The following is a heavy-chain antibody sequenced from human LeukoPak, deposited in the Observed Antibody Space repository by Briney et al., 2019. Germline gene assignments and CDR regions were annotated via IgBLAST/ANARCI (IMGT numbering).Heavy chain of an antibody. CDR2: IDYSGST. CDR1: GGSISSSSYY. CDR3: ASPKYGSASDLSQGTSRYHYLDV. J-gene: IGHJ6*03. D-gene: IGHD3-10*01. V-gene: IGHV4-39*01. Sequence: SETLSLICTVSGGSISSSSYYWGCIRQPTGKGLEWIGSIDYSGSTYYNPSLKSRVTISVDTSKNQFSLKLSSVTAADTAVYYCASPKYGSASDLSQGTSRYHYLDVWGKGTTVTVSS.